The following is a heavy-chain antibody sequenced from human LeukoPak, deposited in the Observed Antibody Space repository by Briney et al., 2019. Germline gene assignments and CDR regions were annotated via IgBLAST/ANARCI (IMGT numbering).Heavy chain of an antibody. D-gene: IGHD6-13*01. CDR2: INPNSGGT. J-gene: IGHJ4*02. V-gene: IGHV1-2*02. Sequence: ASVKVSCKASGYTFTGYYMHWVRQAPGQGLEWMGWINPNSGGTNYAQKFQGRVTMTRDTSISTAYMEPSRLRSDDTAVYYCARIPRIAARYYFDYWGQGTLVTVSS. CDR3: ARIPRIAARYYFDY. CDR1: GYTFTGYY.